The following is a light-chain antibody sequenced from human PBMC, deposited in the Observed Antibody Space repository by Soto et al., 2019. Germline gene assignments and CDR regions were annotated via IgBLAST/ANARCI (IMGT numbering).Light chain of an antibody. Sequence: QSVLTQPASVSGSPGQSITISCTGTSSDVGGYNYVSWYQHHAGKVPKLMIYDVSNRPSGVSNRFSGSKSGNTASLTISGLQAEDEADYYCSSYSSSSTPYVFGTGTKLTVL. J-gene: IGLJ1*01. CDR3: SSYSSSSTPYV. V-gene: IGLV2-14*03. CDR1: SSDVGGYNY. CDR2: DVS.